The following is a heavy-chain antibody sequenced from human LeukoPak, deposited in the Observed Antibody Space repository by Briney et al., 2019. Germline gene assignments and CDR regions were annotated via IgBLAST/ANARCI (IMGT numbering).Heavy chain of an antibody. D-gene: IGHD5-12*01. CDR1: GFTFGDYA. V-gene: IGHV3-49*04. CDR2: IRSKAYGGTT. CDR3: TRVWLPQLGAFDY. J-gene: IGHJ4*02. Sequence: GGSLRLSCTASGFTFGDYAMGWVRQAPGKGLEWVGFIRSKAYGGTTESAASVKGRFTISRDDSKSIAYLQMNSLKTEDTAVYYCTRVWLPQLGAFDYWGQGTLVTVSS.